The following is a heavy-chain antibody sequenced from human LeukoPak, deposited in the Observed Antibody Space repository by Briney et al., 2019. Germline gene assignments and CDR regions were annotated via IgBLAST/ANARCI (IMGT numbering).Heavy chain of an antibody. D-gene: IGHD1-26*01. J-gene: IGHJ4*02. V-gene: IGHV3-48*04. Sequence: GSLRLSCAASGFTFSSYSMNWVRQAPGKGLEWVSYISSSSSTIYYADSVKGRFTISRDNAENSLYLEMNSLRVEDTAIYYCVRDRGSYRPIDYWGQGTLVTVSS. CDR1: GFTFSSYS. CDR2: ISSSSSTI. CDR3: VRDRGSYRPIDY.